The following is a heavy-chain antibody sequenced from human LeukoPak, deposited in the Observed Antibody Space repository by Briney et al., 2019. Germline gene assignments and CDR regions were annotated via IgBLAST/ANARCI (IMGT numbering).Heavy chain of an antibody. J-gene: IGHJ5*02. Sequence: ASVKVSCKASGYTFTGYYMHWVRQAPGQGLEWMGWINTNTGSPTYAQGFTGRFVFSLDTSVSTAYLQISSLKAEDTAVYYCARERGSRTNWFDPWGQGTLVTVSS. CDR3: ARERGSRTNWFDP. V-gene: IGHV7-4-1*02. CDR1: GYTFTGYY. CDR2: INTNTGSP. D-gene: IGHD3-16*01.